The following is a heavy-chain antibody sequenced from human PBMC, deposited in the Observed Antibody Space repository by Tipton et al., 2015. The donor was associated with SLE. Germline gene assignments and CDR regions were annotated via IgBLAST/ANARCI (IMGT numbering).Heavy chain of an antibody. CDR3: GRQKGQGRWAFDI. CDR2: MSASGIT. V-gene: IGHV4-4*07. D-gene: IGHD5-24*01. CDR1: GGSISSYY. Sequence: TLSLTCTVSGGSISSYYWSWIRQSDGKGLEWIGRMSASGITNYNPSLKSRVIMSVDTSNNQFSLRLTSMTAADTAVYYCGRQKGQGRWAFDIWGQGTMVTVSS. J-gene: IGHJ3*02.